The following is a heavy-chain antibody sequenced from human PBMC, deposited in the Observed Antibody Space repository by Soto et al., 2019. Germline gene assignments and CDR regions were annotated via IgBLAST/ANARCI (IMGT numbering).Heavy chain of an antibody. CDR1: GFPFSSYA. CDR2: ISYDGSNK. J-gene: IGHJ4*02. D-gene: IGHD3-16*01. Sequence: GGSLRLSCAASGFPFSSYAMHWVRQAPGKGLEWVAVISYDGSNKYYADSVKGRFTISRDNSKNTLYLQMNSLRAEDTAVYYCAREGGGYDPPLPFDYWGQGTLVTVSS. V-gene: IGHV3-30-3*01. CDR3: AREGGGYDPPLPFDY.